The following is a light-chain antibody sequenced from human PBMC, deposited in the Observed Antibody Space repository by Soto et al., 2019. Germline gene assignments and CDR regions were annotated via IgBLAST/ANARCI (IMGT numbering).Light chain of an antibody. CDR1: SSDVGGYNY. Sequence: QSVLTQPASVSGSPGQSITISCTGTSSDVGGYNYVSWYQHHPGKAPKLMIFDVSNRPSGVSNRFSGSKSGNTASLTISGLQPEDEADYFCSSYTSTMTNVFGSGTKVTVL. V-gene: IGLV2-14*03. CDR3: SSYTSTMTNV. J-gene: IGLJ1*01. CDR2: DVS.